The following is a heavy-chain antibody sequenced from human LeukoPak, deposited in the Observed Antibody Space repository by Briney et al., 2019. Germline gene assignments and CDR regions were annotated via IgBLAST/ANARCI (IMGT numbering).Heavy chain of an antibody. V-gene: IGHV1-2*02. CDR3: ARDRYRFDP. CDR2: INPNSGGT. Sequence: ASVKVSCKASGYTFTSYGISWVRQAPGQGLEWMGWINPNSGGTNYAQKFQGRVTMTRDTSISTAYMELSRLRSDDTAVYYCARDRYRFDPWGQGTLVTVSS. D-gene: IGHD1-1*01. CDR1: GYTFTSYG. J-gene: IGHJ5*02.